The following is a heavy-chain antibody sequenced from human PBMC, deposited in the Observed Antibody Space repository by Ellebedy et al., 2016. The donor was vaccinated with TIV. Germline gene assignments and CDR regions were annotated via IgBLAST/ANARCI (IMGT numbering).Heavy chain of an antibody. Sequence: GGSLRLSXAVSGFTISTYWMTWVRQAPGKGLEWVANIKEDGTEIYYVDSVKGRFIIARDNAKNSLYLQMNSLRAEDTAVYYCARGGNYNYGTPEYWGQGTPVTVSS. CDR3: ARGGNYNYGTPEY. CDR2: IKEDGTEI. CDR1: GFTISTYW. J-gene: IGHJ4*02. V-gene: IGHV3-7*03. D-gene: IGHD5-18*01.